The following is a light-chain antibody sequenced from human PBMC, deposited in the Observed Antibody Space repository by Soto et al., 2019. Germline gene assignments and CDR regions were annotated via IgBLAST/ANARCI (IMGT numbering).Light chain of an antibody. CDR3: QQRSKWPPYT. CDR2: EAS. CDR1: QSVDKY. Sequence: EIVLTQSPATLSLSPGERATLSCRASQSVDKYLAWYQQKPGQTPRLIIYEASIRATGIPVRFSGSGSGTDFTLTISSLEPEDFAVYYCQQRSKWPPYTFGQGTKVEIK. V-gene: IGKV3-11*01. J-gene: IGKJ2*01.